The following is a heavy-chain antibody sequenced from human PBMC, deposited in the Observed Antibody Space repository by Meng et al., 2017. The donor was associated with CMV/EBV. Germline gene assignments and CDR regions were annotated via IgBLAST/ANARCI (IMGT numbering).Heavy chain of an antibody. Sequence: SVTVSCKASGGTFSSYTISWVRQAPGQGLEWMGRIIPILGIANYTQKFQGRVTITADKSTSTAYMELSSLRSEDTAVYYCARDNGGNSMSDYWGQGTLVTVSS. D-gene: IGHD4-23*01. CDR2: IIPILGIA. J-gene: IGHJ4*02. CDR3: ARDNGGNSMSDY. V-gene: IGHV1-69*04. CDR1: GGTFSSYT.